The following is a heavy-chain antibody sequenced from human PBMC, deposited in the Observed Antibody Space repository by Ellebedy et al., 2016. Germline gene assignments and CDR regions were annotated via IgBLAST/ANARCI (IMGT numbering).Heavy chain of an antibody. J-gene: IGHJ6*02. D-gene: IGHD4-17*01. CDR3: ARDGRAYGDYRGV. V-gene: IGHV3-21*06. Sequence: GESLKISCAASGFMFSVYSMNWVRQAPGKGLEWVAVITSSGSYIQSADSVKGRFTISRDNVKNSLYLQMNSLRDDDTAVYYCARDGRAYGDYRGVWGQGTTVTVSS. CDR1: GFMFSVYS. CDR2: ITSSGSYI.